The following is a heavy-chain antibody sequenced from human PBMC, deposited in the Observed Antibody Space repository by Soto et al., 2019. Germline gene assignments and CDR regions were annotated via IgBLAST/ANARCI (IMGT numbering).Heavy chain of an antibody. CDR2: IYYSGST. J-gene: IGHJ4*02. CDR3: ARDTQLNYGSGSYGLDY. D-gene: IGHD3-10*01. V-gene: IGHV4-31*03. Sequence: SETLSLTCTVSGGSISSGGYYWSWIRQHPGKGLEWIGYIYYSGSTYYNPSLKSRVTISVDTSKNQFSLKLSSVTAADTAVYYCARDTQLNYGSGSYGLDYWGKGTMVTVS. CDR1: GGSISSGGYY.